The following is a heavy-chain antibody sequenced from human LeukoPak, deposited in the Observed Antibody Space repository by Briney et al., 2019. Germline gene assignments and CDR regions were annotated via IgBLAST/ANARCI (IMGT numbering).Heavy chain of an antibody. D-gene: IGHD6-25*01. V-gene: IGHV3-7*01. CDR1: GFSFNSYL. CDR3: ATDGYSSARDY. CDR2: TKPDGSEK. J-gene: IGHJ4*02. Sequence: GSLRLSCSASGFSFNSYLMSWVRQAPGKGLEWVANTKPDGSEKYYVDSVRGRFTISRDNAKNLLYLQMSNLRAEDTAVYYCATDGYSSARDYWGQGTLVTVSS.